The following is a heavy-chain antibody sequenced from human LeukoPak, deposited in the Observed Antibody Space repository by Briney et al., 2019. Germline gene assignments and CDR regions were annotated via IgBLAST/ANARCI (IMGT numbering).Heavy chain of an antibody. CDR2: IIPIFGTA. J-gene: IGHJ3*02. CDR3: AVSRENWNGYNHIGAFDT. D-gene: IGHD5-24*01. Sequence: VKVSRKACGSTFSRYAVSGVRQAPGQGLEWMGGIIPIFGTANYAQKFQGRVTITADEYMSIAYMELSSLRSGDTAVYYCAVSRENWNGYNHIGAFDTWGQGTLVTVSS. CDR1: GSTFSRYA. V-gene: IGHV1-69*13.